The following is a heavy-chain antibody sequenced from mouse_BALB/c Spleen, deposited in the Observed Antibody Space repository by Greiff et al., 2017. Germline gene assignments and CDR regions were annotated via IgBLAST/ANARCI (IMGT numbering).Heavy chain of an antibody. J-gene: IGHJ3*01. V-gene: IGHV5-17*02. CDR1: GFTFSSFG. Sequence: EVNVVESGGGLVQPGGSRKLSCAASGFTFSSFGMHWVRQAPEKGLEWVAYISSGSSTIYYADTVKGRFTISRDNPKNTLFLQMTSLRSEDTAMYYCATPYGNYVAWFAYWGQGTLVTVSA. D-gene: IGHD2-10*02. CDR2: ISSGSSTI. CDR3: ATPYGNYVAWFAY.